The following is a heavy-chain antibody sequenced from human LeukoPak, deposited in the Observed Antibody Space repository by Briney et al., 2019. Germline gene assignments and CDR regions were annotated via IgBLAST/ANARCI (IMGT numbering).Heavy chain of an antibody. CDR2: IYYSGST. CDR3: ARLPVSDYYDSSGYYYAPGAFDI. D-gene: IGHD3-22*01. V-gene: IGHV4-39*01. CDR1: GGSTSSSSYY. J-gene: IGHJ3*02. Sequence: PSETLSLTCTVSGGSTSSSSYYWGWIRQPPGKGLEWIGSIYYSGSTYYNPSLKSRVTISVDTSKNQFSLKLSSVTAADTAVYYCARLPVSDYYDSSGYYYAPGAFDIWGQGTMVTVSS.